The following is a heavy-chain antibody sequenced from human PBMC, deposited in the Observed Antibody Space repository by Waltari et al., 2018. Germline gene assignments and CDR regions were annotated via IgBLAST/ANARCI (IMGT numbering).Heavy chain of an antibody. CDR3: ARSQVVVIAPLDC. D-gene: IGHD2-21*01. Sequence: QVQLVQSGAEVKKPGSSVKVSCKASGDTFSNYAITWVRQAPGEGLEWMGGILPRFATSNYAQKVQGRVTMTADDSTSTAYMELSSLRSEDTAIYYCARSQVVVIAPLDCWGQGTLVTVSS. V-gene: IGHV1-69*13. CDR2: ILPRFATS. CDR1: GDTFSNYA. J-gene: IGHJ4*02.